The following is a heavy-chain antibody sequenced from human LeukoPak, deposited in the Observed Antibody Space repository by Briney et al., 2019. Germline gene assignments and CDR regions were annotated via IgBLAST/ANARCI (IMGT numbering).Heavy chain of an antibody. Sequence: PSETLSLTCTVPGASITAHYWSWIRKPPGKGQEYIRDDYYTGTTNYNPSLKSRVTMSVDTSKNQFSLRLTSVTAADTAVYYCAKFGNYPVHVSYSYYYLDVWGKGTTVTVSS. CDR1: GASITAHY. D-gene: IGHD1-7*01. J-gene: IGHJ6*03. CDR3: AKFGNYPVHVSYSYYYLDV. V-gene: IGHV4-59*11. CDR2: DYYTGTT.